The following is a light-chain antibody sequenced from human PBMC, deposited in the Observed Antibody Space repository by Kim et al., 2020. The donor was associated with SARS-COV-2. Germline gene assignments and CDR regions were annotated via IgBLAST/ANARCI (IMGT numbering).Light chain of an antibody. Sequence: ASVKRTCILSSGHSTYAIAWHQQQPEQSPRYLMRVNSDGSHTKGDGIPDRFSGSGSGAERYLIISSLQSEDEADYYCQTWGTGIRVFGGGTQLTVL. CDR2: VNSDGSH. V-gene: IGLV4-69*01. CDR1: SGHSTYA. CDR3: QTWGTGIRV. J-gene: IGLJ2*01.